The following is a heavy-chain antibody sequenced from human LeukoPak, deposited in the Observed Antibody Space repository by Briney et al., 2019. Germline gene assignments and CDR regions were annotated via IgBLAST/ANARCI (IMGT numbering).Heavy chain of an antibody. D-gene: IGHD6-13*01. CDR2: ISAYNGNT. CDR3: ARDIPGPYSSSPNDYYGMDV. Sequence: AAVTVSCKASGYSFTRYGISWVRQAPGQGLEWVGWISAYNGNTNYAQKLQGRVTMTTDTSTSTAYMELRSLISDDTAVYYCARDIPGPYSSSPNDYYGMDVWGQGTTVTVSS. CDR1: GYSFTRYG. J-gene: IGHJ6*02. V-gene: IGHV1-18*01.